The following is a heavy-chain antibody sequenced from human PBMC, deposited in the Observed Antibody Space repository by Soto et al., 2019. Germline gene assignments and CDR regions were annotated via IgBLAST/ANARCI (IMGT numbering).Heavy chain of an antibody. Sequence: QVPLVESGGGLVQPGGTLTLSCEVSGFTFSVNYMTWIRQAPGKGLEWVSYISGGSDYSHYADSVKGRFTVSRDNAKNSLYLQMTSLRVEDTAVYYCARFKSNSGSRFYFDYWGQGALVTVSS. D-gene: IGHD3-10*01. CDR3: ARFKSNSGSRFYFDY. CDR1: GFTFSVNY. V-gene: IGHV3-11*05. J-gene: IGHJ4*02. CDR2: ISGGSDYS.